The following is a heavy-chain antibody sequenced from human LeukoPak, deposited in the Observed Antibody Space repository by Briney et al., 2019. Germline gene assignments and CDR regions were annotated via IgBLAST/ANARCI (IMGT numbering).Heavy chain of an antibody. CDR2: INHSGST. D-gene: IGHD3-16*02. Sequence: SETLSLTCAVYGGSFSGYYWSWIRRPPGKGLGWIGEINHSGSTNYNPSLKSRVTISVDTSKNQFSLKLSSVTAADTAVYYCAREKTYYDYVWGSYRTQYYFDYWGQGTLVTVSS. CDR1: GGSFSGYY. J-gene: IGHJ4*02. CDR3: AREKTYYDYVWGSYRTQYYFDY. V-gene: IGHV4-34*01.